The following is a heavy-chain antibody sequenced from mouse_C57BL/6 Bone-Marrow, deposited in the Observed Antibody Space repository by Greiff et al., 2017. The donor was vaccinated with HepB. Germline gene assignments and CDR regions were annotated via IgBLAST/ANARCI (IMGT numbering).Heavy chain of an antibody. V-gene: IGHV5-17*01. CDR1: GFTFSDYG. CDR2: ISSGSSTI. D-gene: IGHD1-1*01. J-gene: IGHJ4*01. CDR3: ARQDYGSNYAMDY. Sequence: EVKLEESGGGLVKPGGSLKLSCAASGFTFSDYGMHWVRQAPEKGLEWVAYISSGSSTIYYADTVKGRFTISRDNAKNTLFLQMTSLRSEETAMYYCARQDYGSNYAMDYWGQGTSVTVSS.